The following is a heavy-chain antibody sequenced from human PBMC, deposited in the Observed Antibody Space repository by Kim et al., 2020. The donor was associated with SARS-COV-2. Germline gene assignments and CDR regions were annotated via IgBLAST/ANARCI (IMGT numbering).Heavy chain of an antibody. Sequence: GGSLRLSCAASGFTFSSYAMHWVRQAPGKGLEWVAVISYDGSNKYYADSVKGRFTISRDNSKNTLYLQMNSLRAEDTAVYYCARGLTMIRDGGQGTLVTVSS. V-gene: IGHV3-30-3*01. D-gene: IGHD3-22*01. J-gene: IGHJ4*02. CDR1: GFTFSSYA. CDR2: ISYDGSNK. CDR3: ARGLTMIRD.